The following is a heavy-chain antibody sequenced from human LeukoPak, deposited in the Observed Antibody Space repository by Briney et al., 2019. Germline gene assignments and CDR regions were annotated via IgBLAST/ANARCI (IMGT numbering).Heavy chain of an antibody. CDR2: IYYSGST. Sequence: PSETLSLTCTVSGDSISSSRYYWAWIRQPPGKGLEWLGTIYYSGSTYYNPSLKSRVTISVEKSKNQFSLKLRSVTAADTAVYYCARDMGWGAGTYWGQGTLVTVSS. J-gene: IGHJ4*02. D-gene: IGHD1-26*01. CDR1: GDSISSSRYY. CDR3: ARDMGWGAGTY. V-gene: IGHV4-39*07.